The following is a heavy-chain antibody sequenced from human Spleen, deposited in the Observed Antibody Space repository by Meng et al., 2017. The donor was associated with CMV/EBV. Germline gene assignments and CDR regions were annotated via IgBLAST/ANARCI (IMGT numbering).Heavy chain of an antibody. CDR3: ARGRDSSSWYWNAFDI. CDR1: FTFSSYS. V-gene: IGHV3-21*01. D-gene: IGHD6-13*01. Sequence: FTFSSYSMNWVRQAPGKGLEWVSSISSSSSYIYYADSVKGRFTISRDNAKNSLYLQMNSLRAEDTAVYYCARGRDSSSWYWNAFDIWGQGTMVTVSS. J-gene: IGHJ3*02. CDR2: ISSSSSYI.